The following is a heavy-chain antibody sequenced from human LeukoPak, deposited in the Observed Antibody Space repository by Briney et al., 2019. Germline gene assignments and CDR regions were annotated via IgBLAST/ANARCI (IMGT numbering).Heavy chain of an antibody. D-gene: IGHD3-10*01. CDR1: VFTLRTNY. CDR3: ARDSGRFDVFDI. J-gene: IGHJ3*02. V-gene: IGHV3-53*01. Sequence: GGSLRLSCAASVFTLRTNYMSCVRQAPGKGLECVSVIYSDGRTYYADSVKGRFTISRDNSKNTLYLQMNSLRAEDTAVYYCARDSGRFDVFDIWGQGTTVTVSS. CDR2: IYSDGRT.